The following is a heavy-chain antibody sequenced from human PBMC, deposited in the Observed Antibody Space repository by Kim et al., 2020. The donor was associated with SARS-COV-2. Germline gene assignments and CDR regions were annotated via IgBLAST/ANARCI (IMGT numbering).Heavy chain of an antibody. CDR1: GYTFTSYA. CDR2: INAGNGNT. Sequence: ASVKVSCKASGYTFTSYAMHWVRQAPGQRLEWMGWINAGNGNTKYSQKFQGRVTITRDTSASTAYMELSSLRSEDTAVYYCARDRDSSGWGLFDYWGQGTLVTVSS. V-gene: IGHV1-3*01. J-gene: IGHJ4*02. D-gene: IGHD6-19*01. CDR3: ARDRDSSGWGLFDY.